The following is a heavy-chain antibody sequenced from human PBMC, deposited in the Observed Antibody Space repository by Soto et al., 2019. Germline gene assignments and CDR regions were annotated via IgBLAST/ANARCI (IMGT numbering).Heavy chain of an antibody. CDR3: ARDKVRIAERGMDV. J-gene: IGHJ6*02. Sequence: PGGSLRLSCAASGFTFSSYCMHWVRQAPCKGLEWVAVIWYDGINKYYADSVKGRFTISRDNSKNTLYLQMNSLRAEDTAVYYWARDKVRIAERGMDVWGQGTTVTVSS. V-gene: IGHV3-33*01. CDR2: IWYDGINK. CDR1: GFTFSSYC. D-gene: IGHD6-13*01.